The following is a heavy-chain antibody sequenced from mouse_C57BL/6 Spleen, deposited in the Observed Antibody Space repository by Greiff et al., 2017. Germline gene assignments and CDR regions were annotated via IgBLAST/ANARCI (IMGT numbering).Heavy chain of an antibody. Sequence: QVQLQQSGAELVRPGASVTLSCKASGYTFTDYEMHWVKQTPVHGLEWIGAIDPETGGTAYNQKFKGKAILTADKSSSTAYMELRSLTSEDSAVYYCTRGGPITTVNYYAMDYWGQGTSVTVSS. D-gene: IGHD1-1*01. CDR3: TRGGPITTVNYYAMDY. J-gene: IGHJ4*01. CDR2: IDPETGGT. V-gene: IGHV1-15*01. CDR1: GYTFTDYE.